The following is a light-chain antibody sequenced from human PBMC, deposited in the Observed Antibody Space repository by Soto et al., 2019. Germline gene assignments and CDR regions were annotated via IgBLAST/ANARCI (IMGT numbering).Light chain of an antibody. J-gene: IGKJ2*01. CDR2: GAS. V-gene: IGKV3-15*01. CDR3: QQYNNWPYT. Sequence: EIVMTQSPATLSVSPGERATLSCRASQSIGNNLAWYQHKPGQAPRLLIYGASTRATGIPARFSGSGSGTAFTLTISSLQSEDFAVYYCQQYNNWPYTFGQGTKLEIK. CDR1: QSIGNN.